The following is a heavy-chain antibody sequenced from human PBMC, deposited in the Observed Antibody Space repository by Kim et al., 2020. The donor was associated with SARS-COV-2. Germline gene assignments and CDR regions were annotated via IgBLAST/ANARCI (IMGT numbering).Heavy chain of an antibody. CDR2: INHSGST. V-gene: IGHV4-34*01. J-gene: IGHJ5*02. Sequence: SETLSLTCAVYGGSFSGYYWSWIRQPPGKGLEWIGEINHSGSTNYNPSLKSRVTISVDTSKNQFSLKLSSVTAADTAVYYCARAPLTVTIGGVFWFDPWGQGTLVTVSS. CDR3: ARAPLTVTIGGVFWFDP. D-gene: IGHD4-17*01. CDR1: GGSFSGYY.